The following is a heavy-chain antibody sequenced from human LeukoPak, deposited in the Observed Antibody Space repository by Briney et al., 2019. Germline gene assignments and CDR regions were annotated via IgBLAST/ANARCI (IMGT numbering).Heavy chain of an antibody. Sequence: AGGSLRLSCAASGFTFSSYAMSWVRQAPGKGLEWVSAISGSGGSTYYADSVKGRFTISRDNSKNTLYLQMNSLRAEDTAVYYCAKGEYSSSWYDPSATTVRDNWFDPWGQGTLVTVSS. CDR2: ISGSGGST. J-gene: IGHJ5*02. D-gene: IGHD6-13*01. V-gene: IGHV3-23*01. CDR1: GFTFSSYA. CDR3: AKGEYSSSWYDPSATTVRDNWFDP.